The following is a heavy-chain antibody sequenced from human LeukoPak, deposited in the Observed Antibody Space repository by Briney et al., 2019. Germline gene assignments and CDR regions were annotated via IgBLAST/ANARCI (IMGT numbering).Heavy chain of an antibody. D-gene: IGHD2-15*01. J-gene: IGHJ6*02. CDR1: GFTFSTYA. V-gene: IGHV3-23*01. CDR2: ISVSGDKT. Sequence: PGCSLRLSCAASGFTFSTYAMSWVRQAPGKGLEWVSAISVSGDKTYYAGSVKGRYTISRDNSKNTLFLQMNSLRAEDTAVYYCAKLAAASEYSFTDVWGQGTTVTVSS. CDR3: AKLAAASEYSFTDV.